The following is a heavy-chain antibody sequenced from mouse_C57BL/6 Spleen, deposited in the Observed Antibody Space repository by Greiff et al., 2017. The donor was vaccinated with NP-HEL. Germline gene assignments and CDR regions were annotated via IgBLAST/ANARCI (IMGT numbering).Heavy chain of an antibody. V-gene: IGHV1-53*01. J-gene: IGHJ4*01. CDR2: INPSNGGT. Sequence: VQLQQPGTELVKPGASVKLSCKASGYTFTSYWMHWVKQRPGQGLEWIGNINPSNGGTNYNEKFKSKATLTVDKSSSTAYMQLSSLTSEDSAVYYCARGDYYGSPFYAMDYWGQGTSVTVSS. D-gene: IGHD1-1*01. CDR3: ARGDYYGSPFYAMDY. CDR1: GYTFTSYW.